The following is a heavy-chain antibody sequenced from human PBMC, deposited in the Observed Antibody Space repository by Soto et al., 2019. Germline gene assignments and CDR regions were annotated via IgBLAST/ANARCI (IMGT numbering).Heavy chain of an antibody. J-gene: IGHJ4*02. V-gene: IGHV4-59*11. CDR2: IYDSGST. D-gene: IGHD1-26*01. CDR3: ARSSIVPGDYFEY. CDR1: GDILNNHY. Sequence: SATLSLTCSFSGDILNNHYWTWIRQPPGQGLEWIGNIYDSGSTNYSPALKSRVSMSVDTSKNLFSLKMNSVTAADTAVYYCARSSIVPGDYFEYRGKGTVVT.